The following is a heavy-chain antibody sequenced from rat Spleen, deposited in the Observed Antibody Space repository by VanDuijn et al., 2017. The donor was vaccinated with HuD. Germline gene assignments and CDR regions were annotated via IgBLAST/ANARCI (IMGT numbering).Heavy chain of an antibody. CDR2: ISSSSGT. CDR3: ARRGQWSLFDY. D-gene: IGHD1-1*01. CDR1: GFTFSSYG. J-gene: IGHJ2*01. V-gene: IGHV5-62*01. Sequence: AVQLVESGGGLVQPGKSLKLSCSASGFTFSSYGMHWIRQAPGKGLDWVAYISSSSGTVYADAVKERFTISRDNAKNTLYLQLNSLKSEDTAIYYCARRGQWSLFDYWGQGVMVTVSS.